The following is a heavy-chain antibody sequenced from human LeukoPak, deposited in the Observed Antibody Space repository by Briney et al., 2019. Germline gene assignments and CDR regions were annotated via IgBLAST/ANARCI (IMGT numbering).Heavy chain of an antibody. CDR1: GFTFSTYW. Sequence: GGALRLSCAASGFTFSTYWMHGVRQPLGKGLVCVSRINPDGSTTNYADSVKGRFTISRDNAKNTLYLQMNSLTVEDTAVYYCVIIATVTTPDYWGQGTLVTVSS. D-gene: IGHD4-17*01. CDR2: INPDGSTT. J-gene: IGHJ4*02. V-gene: IGHV3-74*01. CDR3: VIIATVTTPDY.